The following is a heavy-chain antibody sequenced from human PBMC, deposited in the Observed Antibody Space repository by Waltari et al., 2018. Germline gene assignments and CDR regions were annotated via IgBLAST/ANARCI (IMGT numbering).Heavy chain of an antibody. CDR1: GFTFENYV. CDR2: ISGSGYST. D-gene: IGHD3-22*01. V-gene: IGHV3-23*04. CDR3: ARSSQISMIVVADAFDI. J-gene: IGHJ3*02. Sequence: EVQVVESGGGLVQPGGSLRLSCAASGFTFENYVMNWVRQAPGKGLGWVSVISGSGYSTYYADSVKGRFTITRDNARNTLYLQMNSLRVDDTAVYYCARSSQISMIVVADAFDIWGQGTRVTVSS.